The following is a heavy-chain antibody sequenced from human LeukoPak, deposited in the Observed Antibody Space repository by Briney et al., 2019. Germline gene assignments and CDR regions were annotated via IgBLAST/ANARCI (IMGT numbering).Heavy chain of an antibody. CDR1: GYTFTSYD. J-gene: IGHJ4*02. Sequence: ASVKVSCKASGYTFTSYDINWVRQAPGQGLEWTGWMNPNSGNTGYAQKFQGRVTMTRDTSISTAYLDLKRLRSDDTAVYHCARGASREYSSSHFDHWGQGTLVTVSS. V-gene: IGHV1-8*01. CDR2: MNPNSGNT. CDR3: ARGASREYSSSHFDH. D-gene: IGHD6-13*01.